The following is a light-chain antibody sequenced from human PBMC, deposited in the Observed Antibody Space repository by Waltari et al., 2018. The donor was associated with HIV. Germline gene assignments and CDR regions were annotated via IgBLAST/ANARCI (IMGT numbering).Light chain of an antibody. CDR1: SSDVGGYNY. V-gene: IGLV2-8*01. CDR3: ASHAGSKDV. CDR2: DVT. Sequence: QSALTQPASVSGSPGQSITISSTGASSDVGGYNYVSWFQQHPGKAPKLMIYDVTKRPSGVPDRFSGSKSGNTASLTVSGLQAEDEADYYCASHAGSKDVFGGGTRLTVL. J-gene: IGLJ2*01.